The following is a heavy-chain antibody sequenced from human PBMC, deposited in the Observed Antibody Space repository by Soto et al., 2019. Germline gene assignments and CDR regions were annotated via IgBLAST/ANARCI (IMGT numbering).Heavy chain of an antibody. CDR3: AAGEASSRNLAPYYLDF. D-gene: IGHD6-13*01. CDR2: IHYSGTT. CDR1: GGSMRNYF. V-gene: IGHV4-59*01. J-gene: IGHJ4*02. Sequence: PSETLSLTCTVSGGSMRNYFWTWIRQPPGKGLEWIGYIHYSGTTSFFPSYNPSLRSRVTISEYTSKNQFSLKLLSVTTADTAVYFCAAGEASSRNLAPYYLDFWGQGTLVTAPQ.